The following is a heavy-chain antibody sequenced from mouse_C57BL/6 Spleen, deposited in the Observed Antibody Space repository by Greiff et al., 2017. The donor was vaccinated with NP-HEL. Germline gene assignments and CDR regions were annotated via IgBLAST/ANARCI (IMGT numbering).Heavy chain of an antibody. CDR1: GYTFTSYW. D-gene: IGHD1-1*01. V-gene: IGHV1-69*01. Sequence: QLQQPGAELVMPGASVKLSCKASGYTFTSYWMHWVKQRPGQGLEWIGEIDPSDSYTNYNQKFKGKSTLTVDKSSSTAYMQLSSLTSEDSAVYYCARAYGSSYDFDYWGQGTTLTVSS. CDR2: IDPSDSYT. J-gene: IGHJ2*01. CDR3: ARAYGSSYDFDY.